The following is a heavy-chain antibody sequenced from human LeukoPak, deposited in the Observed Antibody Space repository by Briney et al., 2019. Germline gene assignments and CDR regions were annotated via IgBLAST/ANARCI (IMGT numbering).Heavy chain of an antibody. J-gene: IGHJ6*02. CDR1: GGPFSGYY. Sequence: PSETLSLACAVYGGPFSGYYWSWIRQPPGKGLEWIGEINHSGSTNYNPSLKSRVTISVDTSKNQFSLKLSSVTAADTAVYYCARGILPPLTGYYYYYYGMDVWGQGTTVTVSS. D-gene: IGHD3-9*01. CDR3: ARGILPPLTGYYYYYYGMDV. V-gene: IGHV4-34*01. CDR2: INHSGST.